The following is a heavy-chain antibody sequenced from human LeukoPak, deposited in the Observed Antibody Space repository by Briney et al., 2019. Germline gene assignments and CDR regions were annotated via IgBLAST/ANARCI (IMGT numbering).Heavy chain of an antibody. V-gene: IGHV5-51*01. CDR1: GYSFTNYW. J-gene: IGHJ4*02. CDR3: ARLGGMAYNHPPRDY. Sequence: GESLKISCKGSGYSFTNYWIGWVRQMPGKGLEWMGIIYPGDSDTRYSPSFQGQVTISADKSISTAYLQWSSLKASDTAMYYCARLGGMAYNHPPRDYWGQGTLVTVSS. D-gene: IGHD3-16*01. CDR2: IYPGDSDT.